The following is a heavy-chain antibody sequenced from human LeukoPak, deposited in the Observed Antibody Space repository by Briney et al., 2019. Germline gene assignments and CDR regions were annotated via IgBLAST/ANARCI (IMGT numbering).Heavy chain of an antibody. J-gene: IGHJ4*02. CDR3: AKGYRYGIDY. Sequence: GGSLRLSCAASGFTFSNAWMSWVRQAPEKGLEWVGRIKSKTDGGTTDYAAPVKGRFTISRDDSKNTLYLQMNSLKTEDTAVYYCAKGYRYGIDYWGQGTLVTVSS. D-gene: IGHD5-18*01. CDR2: IKSKTDGGTT. V-gene: IGHV3-15*01. CDR1: GFTFSNAW.